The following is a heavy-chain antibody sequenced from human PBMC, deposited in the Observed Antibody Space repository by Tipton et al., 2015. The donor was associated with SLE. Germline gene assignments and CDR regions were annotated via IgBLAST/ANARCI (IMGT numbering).Heavy chain of an antibody. Sequence: SLRLSCAASGFTFSSYAMHWVRQAPGKGLAWVAVISYDGSNKYYADSVKGRFTISRDNSKNTLYLQMNSLRAEDTAVYYCARERGSIFGVVTLFDIWGQGTMVTVSS. CDR3: ARERGSIFGVVTLFDI. J-gene: IGHJ3*02. CDR2: ISYDGSNK. D-gene: IGHD3-3*01. CDR1: GFTFSSYA. V-gene: IGHV3-30*04.